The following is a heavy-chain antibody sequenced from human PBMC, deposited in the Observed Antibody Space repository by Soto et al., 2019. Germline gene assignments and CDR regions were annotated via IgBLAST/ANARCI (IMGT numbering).Heavy chain of an antibody. V-gene: IGHV2-70*04. J-gene: IGHJ3*02. Sequence: SGPKLVNPTQTLTLTWTFSWFSLSTSGMRVSWIRQPPGKALEWLARIDWDDDKFYSTSLKTRLTISKDTSKNQVVLTMTNMDPVDTATYYCARINYYDSSGYYSGDAFDIWGQGTMVTVSS. CDR3: ARINYYDSSGYYSGDAFDI. D-gene: IGHD3-22*01. CDR1: WFSLSTSGMR. CDR2: IDWDDDK.